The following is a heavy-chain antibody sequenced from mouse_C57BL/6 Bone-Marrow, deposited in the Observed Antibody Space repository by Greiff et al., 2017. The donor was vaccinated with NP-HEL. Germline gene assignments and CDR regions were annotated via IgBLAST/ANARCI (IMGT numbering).Heavy chain of an antibody. D-gene: IGHD2-1*01. Sequence: QVQLKESGAELMKPGASVKLSCKATGYTFTGYWIEWVKQRPGHGLEWIGEILPGSGSTNYNEKFKGKATFTADTSSNTAYMQLSSLTTGDSAIDYGARAPPGYGNLYFDYWGQGTTLTVSS. CDR2: ILPGSGST. CDR3: ARAPPGYGNLYFDY. CDR1: GYTFTGYW. V-gene: IGHV1-9*01. J-gene: IGHJ2*01.